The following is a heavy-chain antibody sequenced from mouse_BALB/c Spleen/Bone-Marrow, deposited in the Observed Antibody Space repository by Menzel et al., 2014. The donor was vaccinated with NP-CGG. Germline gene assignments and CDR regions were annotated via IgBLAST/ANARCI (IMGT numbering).Heavy chain of an antibody. CDR2: IYYSGTI. D-gene: IGHD2-4*01. CDR3: ARGAMITTGYFDY. CDR1: GISITTGNYR. V-gene: IGHV3-5*02. Sequence: EVKLQESGPGLVKPSQTVSLTCTVTGISITTGNYRWSWIRQFPGNKLEWIGYIYYSGTITYNPSLTSRTTITRDTSKNQFILEMNSLTAEDTATYYCARGAMITTGYFDYWGQGTTLTVSS. J-gene: IGHJ2*01.